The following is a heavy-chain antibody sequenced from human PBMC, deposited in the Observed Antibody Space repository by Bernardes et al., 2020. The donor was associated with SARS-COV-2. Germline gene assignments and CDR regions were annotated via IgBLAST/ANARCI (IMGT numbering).Heavy chain of an antibody. CDR1: GGSISSSNYY. D-gene: IGHD6-19*01. J-gene: IGHJ6*02. CDR2: IYSSGSS. V-gene: IGHV4-39*07. CDR3: ARGQILSGWYVPVDYYYYGMDV. Sequence: PETLSLTCTVSGGSISSSNYYWGWLRQAPGKGLEWIGSIYSSGSSYYNPSLQSRVRESVDTSKNQFSLRAEDTAVYYCARGQILSGWYVPVDYYYYGMDVWGQGTTVTVSS.